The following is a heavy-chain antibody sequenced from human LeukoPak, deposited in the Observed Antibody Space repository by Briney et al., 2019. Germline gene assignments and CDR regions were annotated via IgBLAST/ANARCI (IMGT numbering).Heavy chain of an antibody. J-gene: IGHJ5*02. Sequence: SVKVSCKASGGTFSSYAISWVRQAPGQGLEWMGGIIPIFGTANYAQKFQGRVTITADDSTSTAYMELSSLRSEDTAVYYCARDPGFLNWFDPWGQGTLVTVSS. V-gene: IGHV1-69*13. CDR2: IIPIFGTA. CDR1: GGTFSSYA. D-gene: IGHD2-15*01. CDR3: ARDPGFLNWFDP.